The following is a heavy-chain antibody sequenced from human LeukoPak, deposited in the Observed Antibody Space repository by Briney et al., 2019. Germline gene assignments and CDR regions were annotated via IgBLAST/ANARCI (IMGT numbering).Heavy chain of an antibody. CDR1: GYTFTSYG. Sequence: ASVKVSCKASGYTFTSYGISWVRQAPGQGLEWMGWISAYNGNTNYAQKLQGRVTMTTDTSTSTAYMELSSLRAEDTAVYYCARDSWAVAGLYYWGQGTLVTVSS. CDR3: ARDSWAVAGLYY. CDR2: ISAYNGNT. J-gene: IGHJ4*02. D-gene: IGHD6-19*01. V-gene: IGHV1-18*01.